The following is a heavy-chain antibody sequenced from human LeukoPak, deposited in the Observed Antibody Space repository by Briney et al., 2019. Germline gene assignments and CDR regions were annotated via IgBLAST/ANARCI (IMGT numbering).Heavy chain of an antibody. V-gene: IGHV3-7*01. D-gene: IGHD1-7*01. CDR2: INADGSET. CDR3: ARDPDPGTADY. CDR1: GFTFRSYR. J-gene: IGHJ4*02. Sequence: GGSLRLSCAASGFTFRSYRMSWVRQAPGKGLEWVANINADGSETYYVDSVKGRFAISRDNARNSLYLHMNSLRAEDTALYYCARDPDPGTADYWGQGTLVTVSS.